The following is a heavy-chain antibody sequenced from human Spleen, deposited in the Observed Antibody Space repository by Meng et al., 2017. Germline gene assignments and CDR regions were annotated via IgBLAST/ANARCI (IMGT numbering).Heavy chain of an antibody. CDR2: IYSGGNT. V-gene: IGHV3-66*01. Sequence: GGSLRLSCAASGFSVSHNYMSWVRQAPGKGLEWVSVIYSGGNTYYADSVKGRFTISRDNAKNTLYMQMSSLRAEDTAVYYCARSPNYDIWSVDIWGQGTMVTVSS. D-gene: IGHD3-9*01. CDR3: ARSPNYDIWSVDI. CDR1: GFSVSHNY. J-gene: IGHJ3*02.